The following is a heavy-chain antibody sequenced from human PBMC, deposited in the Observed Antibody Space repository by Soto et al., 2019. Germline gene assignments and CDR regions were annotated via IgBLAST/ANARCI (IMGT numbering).Heavy chain of an antibody. V-gene: IGHV4-59*01. J-gene: IGHJ4*02. Sequence: QVQLQESGPGLVKPSETLSLTCTVSGGSFSSYYWSWIRQPPGKGLEWIGYIDYSGSTNYDPTLKSRVTMSVDTSKIQFSLKLSSVTAADTAVSSCARGVGRQWADYWGQGTLVTVSS. CDR3: ARGVGRQWADY. CDR1: GGSFSSYY. D-gene: IGHD6-19*01. CDR2: IDYSGST.